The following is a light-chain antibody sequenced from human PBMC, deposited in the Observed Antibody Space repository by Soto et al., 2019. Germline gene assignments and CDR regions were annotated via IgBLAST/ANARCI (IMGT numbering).Light chain of an antibody. V-gene: IGLV2-14*01. Sequence: QSVLTQPAPVSGSPGQSITISCTGTSSDVVGYNYVSWYQQHPGKAPKFMIYDVSNRPSGVSTRFSGSKSGNTASLTISGLQAEDEADYYCNSYTTSNTRQIVFGTGTKVTVL. CDR2: DVS. CDR3: NSYTTSNTRQIV. J-gene: IGLJ1*01. CDR1: SSDVVGYNY.